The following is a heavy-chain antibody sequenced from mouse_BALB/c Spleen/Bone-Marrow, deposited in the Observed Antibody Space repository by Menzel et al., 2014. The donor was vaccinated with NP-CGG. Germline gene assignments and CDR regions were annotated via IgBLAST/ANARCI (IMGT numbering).Heavy chain of an antibody. CDR3: TRDGSSRWYFDV. J-gene: IGHJ1*01. D-gene: IGHD1-1*01. Sequence: SGAELVRPGASVTLFCKASGYTFTDYEMHWVKQTPVHGLEWIGAIDPETGGTAYNQKFKGKATLTADKSSSTAYMELRSLTSEDSAVYYCTRDGSSRWYFDVWGAGTTVTVSS. V-gene: IGHV1-15*01. CDR2: IDPETGGT. CDR1: GYTFTDYE.